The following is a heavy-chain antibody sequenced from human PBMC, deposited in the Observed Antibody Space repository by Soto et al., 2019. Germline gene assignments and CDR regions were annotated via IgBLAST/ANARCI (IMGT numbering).Heavy chain of an antibody. Sequence: QVQLVQSGAEVKKPGTSLKVSCKASGGTFNNFAVYWVRQAPGQGLAWMGRVVPFFGSSTYAEKFEDRVSMTVDESTATAYLDLRSLTSEDTAVYYCATVDYDARGYFQHWGQGTLITVS. CDR1: GGTFNNFA. D-gene: IGHD4-17*01. J-gene: IGHJ1*01. V-gene: IGHV1-69*01. CDR2: VVPFFGSS. CDR3: ATVDYDARGYFQH.